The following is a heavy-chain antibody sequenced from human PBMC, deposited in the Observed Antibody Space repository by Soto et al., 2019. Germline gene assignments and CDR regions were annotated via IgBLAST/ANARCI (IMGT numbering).Heavy chain of an antibody. Sequence: EVQLVESGGGLVQPGGSLRLSCAASGFTFSTYWIHWVRQAPGKVLVWVSRINSDWSSTNSAYSVKGRFTISRDNPKNTLFLQMNSLRAEATAVYYCTRDRWGGGRDMDVWGQGIKVTVS. D-gene: IGHD7-27*01. J-gene: IGHJ6*02. CDR3: TRDRWGGGRDMDV. CDR2: INSDWSST. V-gene: IGHV3-74*01. CDR1: GFTFSTYW.